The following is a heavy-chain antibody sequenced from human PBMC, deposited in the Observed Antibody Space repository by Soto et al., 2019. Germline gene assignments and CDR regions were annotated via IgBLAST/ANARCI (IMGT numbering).Heavy chain of an antibody. CDR1: GFIFTNYA. CDR3: VREGRGSFDF. CDR2: IGGRGNSA. J-gene: IGHJ3*01. D-gene: IGHD5-12*01. Sequence: LRLSCAASGFIFTNYAMNWVRQAPGKGLEWVSVIGGRGNSAYYADSVQGRFTISRDNSKNTLSLQMSSLTADDTAIYYCVREGRGSFDFWGRGTMVTVSS. V-gene: IGHV3-23*01.